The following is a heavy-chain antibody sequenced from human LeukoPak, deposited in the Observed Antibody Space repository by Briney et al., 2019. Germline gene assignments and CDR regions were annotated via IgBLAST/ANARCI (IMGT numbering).Heavy chain of an antibody. CDR1: GYTFTSYY. V-gene: IGHV1-46*01. CDR2: INPSGGST. J-gene: IGHJ4*02. Sequence: GASVKVSCKASGYTFTSYYMHWVRQAPGQGLEWMGIINPSGGSTSYAQKFQGRVTMTRDTSTSTVYMELSSLRSEDTAVYYCAKDRRRYCSGGSCYVDYFDYWGQGTLVTVSS. CDR3: AKDRRRYCSGGSCYVDYFDY. D-gene: IGHD2-15*01.